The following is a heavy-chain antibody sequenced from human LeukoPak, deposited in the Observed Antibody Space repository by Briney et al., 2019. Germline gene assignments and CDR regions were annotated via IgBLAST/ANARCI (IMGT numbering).Heavy chain of an antibody. CDR3: ARHGAVAALGDYNWFDP. CDR2: IYPGDSDT. J-gene: IGHJ5*02. CDR1: GYSFTSYW. Sequence: GESLKISCKGSGYSFTSYWIGWVRQMPGKGLEWMGIIYPGDSDTRYSPSFQGQVTISADKSISTAYLQWSSLKASDTAMYYCARHGAVAALGDYNWFDPWGQGTLVTVSS. D-gene: IGHD6-19*01. V-gene: IGHV5-51*01.